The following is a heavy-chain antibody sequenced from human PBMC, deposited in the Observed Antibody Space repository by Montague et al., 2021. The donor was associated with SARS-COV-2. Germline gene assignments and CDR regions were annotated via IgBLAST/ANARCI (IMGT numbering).Heavy chain of an antibody. CDR1: GFTFSSYS. CDR3: ARDPYYDILTGYYKD. V-gene: IGHV3-21*01. Sequence: SLRLSCAASGFTFSSYSMNWVRQAPGKGLEWVSSISSSSSYIYYADSVKGRFNISRDNAKNSLYLQMNSLRAEDTAVYYCARDPYYDILTGYYKDWGRGTLVTVSS. CDR2: ISSSSSYI. J-gene: IGHJ4*02. D-gene: IGHD3-9*01.